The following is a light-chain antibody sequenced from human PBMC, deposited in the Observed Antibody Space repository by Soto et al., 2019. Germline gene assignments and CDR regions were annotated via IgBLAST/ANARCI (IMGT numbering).Light chain of an antibody. CDR3: QLWDRSSDHYV. CDR2: YDS. V-gene: IGLV3-21*04. CDR1: NIGSKS. Sequence: SYELTQPPSVSVAPGKTARITCGGNNIGSKSVHWYQQKPGQAPVLVIYYDSDRPSGIPERLSGSNSGNTATLTISRVEAGEEADYYCQLWDRSSDHYVFGAGTKLTVL. J-gene: IGLJ1*01.